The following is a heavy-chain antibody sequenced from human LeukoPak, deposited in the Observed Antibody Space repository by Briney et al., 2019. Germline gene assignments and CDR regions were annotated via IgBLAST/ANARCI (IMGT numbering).Heavy chain of an antibody. CDR1: GFTFSTYG. J-gene: IGHJ4*02. CDR3: AKDLSGGGEFDY. CDR2: IAYDGETT. Sequence: GGSLRLSCAASGFTFSTYGMHWVRQAPGKGLEWVAVIAYDGETTYYADSVKGRFTISRDNSKNTLYLQMNSLRPEDTAVYYCAKDLSGGGEFDYWGQGTLVTVSS. D-gene: IGHD2-8*02. V-gene: IGHV3-30*18.